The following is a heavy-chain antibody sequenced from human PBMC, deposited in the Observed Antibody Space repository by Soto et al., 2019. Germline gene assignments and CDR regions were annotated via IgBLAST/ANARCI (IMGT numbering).Heavy chain of an antibody. V-gene: IGHV1-46*01. CDR2: INPSGGST. D-gene: IGHD4-17*01. J-gene: IGHJ4*02. CDR1: GYTFTSYY. Sequence: GASLKVSCKASGYTFTSYYMHWVRQAPGQGLEWMGIINPSGGSTSYAQKFQGRVTMTRDTSTSTVYMELSSLRSEDTAVYYCARVGYGDYKAPYYFDYWGQGTLVTSPQ. CDR3: ARVGYGDYKAPYYFDY.